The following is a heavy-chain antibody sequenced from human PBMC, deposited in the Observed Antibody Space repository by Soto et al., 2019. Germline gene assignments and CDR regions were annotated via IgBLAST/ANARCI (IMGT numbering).Heavy chain of an antibody. CDR2: IDPSDSYT. CDR1: GYSFTSYW. D-gene: IGHD6-6*01. CDR3: ARHQSVAAGLTVDNYYGMGV. Sequence: PGESLKISCKGSGYSFTSYWISWVRQMPGKGLEWMGRIDPSDSYTNYSPSFQGHVTISADKSISTAYLQWSSLKASDTAMYYCARHQSVAAGLTVDNYYGMGVWGQGTTVTVSS. J-gene: IGHJ6*02. V-gene: IGHV5-10-1*01.